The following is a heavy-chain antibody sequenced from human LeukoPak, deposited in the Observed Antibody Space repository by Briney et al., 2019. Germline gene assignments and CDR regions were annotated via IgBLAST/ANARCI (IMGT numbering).Heavy chain of an antibody. CDR2: ISTISTYI. D-gene: IGHD6-19*01. V-gene: IGHV3-21*01. CDR1: GFTFSSYS. J-gene: IGHJ4*02. CDR3: ARGPYTSVSKYFDY. Sequence: GGSLRLSCAASGFTFSSYSMNWVRQAPGKGLEWVSSISTISTYIYYADPVKGRFTISRDNAKNSLYLQINSLRAEDTAVYYCARGPYTSVSKYFDYWGQGTLVTASS.